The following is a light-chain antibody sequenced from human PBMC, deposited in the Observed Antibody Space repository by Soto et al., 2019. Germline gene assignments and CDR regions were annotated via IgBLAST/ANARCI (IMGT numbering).Light chain of an antibody. Sequence: QSLLTQPPSASGSPGQSVTISCTGTRSDAGGYDYVSWDQQQPGKAPKLMIYQVTNRPSGVSNRFSGSRSGNTDSLTISGLQAEDEADYYCSSYTDSSNYVFGTGTKVNVL. CDR2: QVT. J-gene: IGLJ1*01. V-gene: IGLV2-14*01. CDR3: SSYTDSSNYV. CDR1: RSDAGGYDY.